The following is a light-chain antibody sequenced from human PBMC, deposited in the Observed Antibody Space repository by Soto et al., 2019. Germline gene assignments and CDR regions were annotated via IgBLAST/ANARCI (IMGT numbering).Light chain of an antibody. J-gene: IGKJ4*01. CDR1: QSVNTN. V-gene: IGKV3D-15*01. Sequence: EIVMTQSPVTLSASPGERVTLSCRASQSVNTNLAWYQQRPGQAHRVLIYGASNRASGIPDRFSGSGSGTDFTLTISSLEPDDFALYYCQQYKDWPPLTFCGGTRVEIK. CDR2: GAS. CDR3: QQYKDWPPLT.